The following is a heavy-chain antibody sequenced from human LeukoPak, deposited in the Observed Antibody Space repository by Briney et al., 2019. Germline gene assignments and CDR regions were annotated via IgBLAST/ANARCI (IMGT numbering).Heavy chain of an antibody. CDR3: ARRAAAGSFDY. CDR1: GYTFTNYY. V-gene: IGHV1-46*01. J-gene: IGHJ4*02. D-gene: IGHD6-13*01. Sequence: VGSVKVSCKASGYTFTNYYMHWVRQAPGQGLEWMGIINPSGGTTTYAQKFQGRVTMTRDTSTSTVYMELSSLRSEDTAVYYCARRAAAGSFDYWGQGTLVTVSS. CDR2: INPSGGTT.